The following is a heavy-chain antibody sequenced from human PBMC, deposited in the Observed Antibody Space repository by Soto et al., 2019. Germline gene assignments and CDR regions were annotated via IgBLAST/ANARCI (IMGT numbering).Heavy chain of an antibody. D-gene: IGHD6-6*01. Sequence: EVQLVESGGGLVQPGGSLRLSCAASGFTFSSYWMSWVRQAPGKGLEWVANIKQDGSEKYYVDSVKGRFTISRDNAKNSLYLQMNSLRAEDTAVYYCARVYSSSSGEYYGMDVWGQGTTVTVSS. J-gene: IGHJ6*02. CDR3: ARVYSSSSGEYYGMDV. CDR1: GFTFSSYW. V-gene: IGHV3-7*03. CDR2: IKQDGSEK.